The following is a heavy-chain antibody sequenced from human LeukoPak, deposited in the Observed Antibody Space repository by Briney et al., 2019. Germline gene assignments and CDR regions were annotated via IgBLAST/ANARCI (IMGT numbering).Heavy chain of an antibody. Sequence: SETLSLTCAVYGGSFSGYYWSWIRQPPGKGLEWIGEINHSGSTNYNPSLKSRVTISVDTSKNQSSLKLSSVTAADTAVYYCAREGPLFGVVTYYGMDVWGQGTTVTVSS. CDR1: GGSFSGYY. D-gene: IGHD3-3*01. CDR3: AREGPLFGVVTYYGMDV. CDR2: INHSGST. J-gene: IGHJ6*02. V-gene: IGHV4-34*01.